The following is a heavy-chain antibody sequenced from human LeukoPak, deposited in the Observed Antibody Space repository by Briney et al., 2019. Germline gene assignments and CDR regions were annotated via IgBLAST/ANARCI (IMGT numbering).Heavy chain of an antibody. CDR2: IHTSGNT. V-gene: IGHV4-4*09. CDR3: ARDHPYSSGWYYYYYGMDV. J-gene: IGHJ6*02. CDR1: GGSISSSY. Sequence: SETLSLTCTVSGGSISSSYWSWIRQPAGKGLEWIGYIHTSGNTNYNPSLKSRVTISVDTSKNQFSLRLSSVTAADTAVYYCARDHPYSSGWYYYYYGMDVWGQGTTVTVSS. D-gene: IGHD6-19*01.